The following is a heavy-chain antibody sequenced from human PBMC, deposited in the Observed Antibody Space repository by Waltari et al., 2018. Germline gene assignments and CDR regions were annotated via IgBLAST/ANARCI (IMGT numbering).Heavy chain of an antibody. D-gene: IGHD3-16*01. V-gene: IGHV3-48*03. CDR2: IGTSDRSI. CDR3: ARVGGYYYYYMDV. Sequence: EVQLVESGGGLEQPGGSLRLSCAGSGFNFGSYEMLWGRQAPGKGLEWVSYIGTSDRSIYYADSVRGRFTISRGNAKNSLYLHMNNLRAEDTAVYYCARVGGYYYYYMDVWGKGTTVTVSS. J-gene: IGHJ6*03. CDR1: GFNFGSYE.